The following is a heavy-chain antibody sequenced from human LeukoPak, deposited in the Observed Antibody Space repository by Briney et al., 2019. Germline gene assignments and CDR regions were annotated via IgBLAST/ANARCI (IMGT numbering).Heavy chain of an antibody. J-gene: IGHJ4*02. CDR2: ISYDGSNK. CDR1: GFTFSSYG. V-gene: IGHV3-30*18. CDR3: AKSATVTTKGSFDY. D-gene: IGHD4-17*01. Sequence: PGRSLRLSCAASGFTFSSYGMHWVRQAPGKGLEWVAVISYDGSNKYYADSVKGRFTISRDNSKNTLYLQMNSLRAEDTAVYYCAKSATVTTKGSFDYWGQGTLATVSS.